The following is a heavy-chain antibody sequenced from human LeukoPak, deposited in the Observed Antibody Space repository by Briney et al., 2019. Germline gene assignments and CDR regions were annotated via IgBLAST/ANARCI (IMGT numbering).Heavy chain of an antibody. CDR3: ARLGDGDNLRYFAD. D-gene: IGHD5-24*01. CDR1: GDSISSNY. CDR2: IYYSGST. Sequence: SQTLSLTCTVSGDSISSNYWTWVRQPPGKGLEWIGYIYYSGSTNYNASVKSRVTISVDTSKNQFSLKLSSVTAADTAVYYCARLGDGDNLRYFADWGQGTLVTVSS. J-gene: IGHJ4*02. V-gene: IGHV4-59*08.